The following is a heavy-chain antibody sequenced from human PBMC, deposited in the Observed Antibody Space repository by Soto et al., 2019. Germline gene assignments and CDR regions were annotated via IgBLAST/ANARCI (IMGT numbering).Heavy chain of an antibody. J-gene: IGHJ4*02. CDR3: AHIGVSRWFDF. CDR1: GFSLSTRGLG. Sequence: QITLKESGPTLVKPTQTLTLTCTFSGFSLSTRGLGVGWIRQPPGKALEWLAPIYWDVDKRYSPSLKTSLTITKDTAKSQVVLTMPNMDPVDTATYSCAHIGVSRWFDFWGQGTLVTVSS. D-gene: IGHD6-13*01. V-gene: IGHV2-5*02. CDR2: IYWDVDK.